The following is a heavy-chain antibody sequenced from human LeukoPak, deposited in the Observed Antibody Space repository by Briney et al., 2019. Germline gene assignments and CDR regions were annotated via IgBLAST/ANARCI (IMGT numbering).Heavy chain of an antibody. CDR1: GFTFSSYG. V-gene: IGHV3-30*02. Sequence: PGGSLRLSCAASGFTFSSYGMHWVRQAPGKGLEWVAFIRYDGNDKFYAASVKGRFTISRDTSRNTLYLQMNSLRLEDTAVYYCAKDLMRDRWFGESWGQGTLVTVSS. CDR2: IRYDGNDK. D-gene: IGHD3-10*01. CDR3: AKDLMRDRWFGES. J-gene: IGHJ5*02.